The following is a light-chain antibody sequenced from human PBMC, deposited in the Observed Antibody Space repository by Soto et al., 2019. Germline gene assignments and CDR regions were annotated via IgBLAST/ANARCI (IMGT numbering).Light chain of an antibody. Sequence: QPASVSGSPGQSITISCTGTSSDVGGYDYVSWYQQHPGKAPKLMIYDVSNRPSGVSNRFSGSKSGNTASLTISGLQAEDEADYYCSSYTTSSPWVFGGGTKLTVL. V-gene: IGLV2-14*01. CDR2: DVS. CDR3: SSYTTSSPWV. CDR1: SSDVGGYDY. J-gene: IGLJ3*02.